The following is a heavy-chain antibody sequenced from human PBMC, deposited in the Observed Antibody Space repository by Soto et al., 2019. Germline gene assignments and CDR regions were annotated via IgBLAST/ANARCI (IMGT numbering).Heavy chain of an antibody. Sequence: SGGSLRLSCAASGFTFSSYAMSWVRQAPGKGLEWVSAISGSGGSTYYADSVKGRFTISRDNSKNTLYLQMNSLRAEDTAVYYCAKDTTPLLGYCSGGSCSSPGFDPWGQGTLVTVSS. CDR1: GFTFSSYA. CDR3: AKDTTPLLGYCSGGSCSSPGFDP. V-gene: IGHV3-23*01. CDR2: ISGSGGST. J-gene: IGHJ5*02. D-gene: IGHD2-15*01.